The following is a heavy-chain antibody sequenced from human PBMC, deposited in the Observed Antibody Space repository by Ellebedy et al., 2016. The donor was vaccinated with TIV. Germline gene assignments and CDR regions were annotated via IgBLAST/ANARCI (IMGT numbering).Heavy chain of an antibody. D-gene: IGHD6-19*01. J-gene: IGHJ4*02. CDR3: ARPTVAGLDY. V-gene: IGHV3-11*01. CDR1: GFTFSDYY. Sequence: GGSLRLSCAASGFTFSDYYISWIRQAPGKGLEWISYIGSSGSTIYYADSVKGRFTISRDNAKTSLYLQLNSLRAEDPAVYYCARPTVAGLDYWGQGTLVTVSS. CDR2: IGSSGSTI.